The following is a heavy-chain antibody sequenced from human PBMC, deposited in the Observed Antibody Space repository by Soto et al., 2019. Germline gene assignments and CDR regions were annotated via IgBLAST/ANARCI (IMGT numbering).Heavy chain of an antibody. Sequence: ASLKVSCKTSGGTFSSYTISWVRQAPGQGLEWMGWISAYNGNTNYAQNFQGRVTMTTDTSTSTAYMELRSLRSDDTAVYYCARGGNPIDYWAQGTLVNVSS. V-gene: IGHV1-18*01. CDR3: ARGGNPIDY. D-gene: IGHD3-16*01. CDR1: GGTFSSYT. CDR2: ISAYNGNT. J-gene: IGHJ4*02.